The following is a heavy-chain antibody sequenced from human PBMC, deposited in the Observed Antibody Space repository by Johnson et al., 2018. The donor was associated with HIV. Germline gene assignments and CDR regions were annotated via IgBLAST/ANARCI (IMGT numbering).Heavy chain of an antibody. CDR1: GFTFSNYG. J-gene: IGHJ3*02. CDR2: ISYDGSNK. V-gene: IGHV3-30*03. D-gene: IGHD1-14*01. Sequence: QVQLVESGGGVVQPGKSLRLSCAASGFTFSNYGMHWVRQAPGKGLEWVALISYDGSNKYYAEPVKGRFTISRDNAKNSLYLQMNSLRAEDTAVYYCATRDPTHRPGVFDIWGQGTMVTVSS. CDR3: ATRDPTHRPGVFDI.